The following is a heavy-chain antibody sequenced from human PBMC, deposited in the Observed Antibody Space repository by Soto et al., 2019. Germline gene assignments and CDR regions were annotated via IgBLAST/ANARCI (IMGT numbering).Heavy chain of an antibody. J-gene: IGHJ4*02. CDR2: ISSSSSYI. CDR1: GFTFSSYS. D-gene: IGHD2-15*01. V-gene: IGHV3-21*01. CDR3: ARAQAGLDIVVVVAATWAFDY. Sequence: EVQLVESGGGLVKPGGSLRLSCAASGFTFSSYSMNRVRQAPGKGLEWVSSISSSSSYIYYADSVKGRFTISRDNAKNSLYLQMNSLRAEDTAVYYCARAQAGLDIVVVVAATWAFDYWGQGTLVTVSS.